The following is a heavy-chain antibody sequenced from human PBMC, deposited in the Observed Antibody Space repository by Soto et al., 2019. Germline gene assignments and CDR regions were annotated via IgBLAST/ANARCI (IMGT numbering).Heavy chain of an antibody. CDR2: IWTSGST. D-gene: IGHD3-16*01. V-gene: IGHV3-53*01. CDR3: ATRPLLRGAP. J-gene: IGHJ3*01. Sequence: EVQLVESGGGLIQPGGSLRLSCEASGFTFSSNDMNWVLQAPGKGLEWVSLIWTSGSTAYADSVKGRFTISRDNSKSALYLHMSSLRAEDTAVYYCATRPLLRGAPWGQGTMVTVSS. CDR1: GFTFSSND.